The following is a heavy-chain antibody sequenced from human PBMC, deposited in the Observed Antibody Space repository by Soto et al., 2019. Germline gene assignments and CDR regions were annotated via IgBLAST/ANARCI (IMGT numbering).Heavy chain of an antibody. D-gene: IGHD2-2*02. CDR3: ARDWRCSSTSCYKDYYYGMDV. V-gene: IGHV4-31*03. J-gene: IGHJ6*02. Sequence: SETLSLTCTVSGGSISSGGYYWSWIRQHPGKGLEWIGYIYYGGSTYYNPSLKSRVTISVDTSKNQFSLKLSSVTAADTAVYYCARDWRCSSTSCYKDYYYGMDVWGQGTTVTVSS. CDR1: GGSISSGGYY. CDR2: IYYGGST.